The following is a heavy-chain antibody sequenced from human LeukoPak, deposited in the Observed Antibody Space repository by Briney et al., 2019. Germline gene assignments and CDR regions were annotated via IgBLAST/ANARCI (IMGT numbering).Heavy chain of an antibody. CDR3: AREAAAGTTSFDY. J-gene: IGHJ4*02. Sequence: ASVNVSCKASVYTFTGHYMHWVRQAPGQGLEWMGIINPSGGGSSYAQKFQGRVTMTRDTSTSTVYMELSSLRSEDTALYYCAREAAAGTTSFDYWGQGTLVTVSS. CDR2: INPSGGGS. CDR1: VYTFTGHY. D-gene: IGHD6-13*01. V-gene: IGHV1-46*01.